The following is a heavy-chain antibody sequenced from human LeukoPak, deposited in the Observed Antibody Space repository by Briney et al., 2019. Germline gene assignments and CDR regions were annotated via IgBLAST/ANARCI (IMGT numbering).Heavy chain of an antibody. J-gene: IGHJ5*02. CDR3: AAVRYMDNWFDP. V-gene: IGHV4-59*11. Sequence: SETLSLTCTVSGGSISSHYWSWIRQPPGKGLEWIGYIYYSGSTNYNPSLKSRVTISVDTSKNQSSLKLSSVTAADTAVYYCAAVRYMDNWFDPWGQGTLVTVSS. D-gene: IGHD1-1*01. CDR2: IYYSGST. CDR1: GGSISSHY.